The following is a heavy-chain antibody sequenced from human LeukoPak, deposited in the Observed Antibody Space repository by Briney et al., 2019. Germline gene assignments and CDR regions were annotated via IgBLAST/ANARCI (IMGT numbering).Heavy chain of an antibody. J-gene: IGHJ3*02. D-gene: IGHD4-23*01. Sequence: SVKVSCKASGFTFSSSTMQWVRQARGQRLEWIGWIVVGSGNTNYAQKFQERVTISRDMSTSTAYMELSSLTSEDTAVYYCATAFTVVEAFDIWGQGTMVTVSS. CDR2: IVVGSGNT. V-gene: IGHV1-58*02. CDR1: GFTFSSST. CDR3: ATAFTVVEAFDI.